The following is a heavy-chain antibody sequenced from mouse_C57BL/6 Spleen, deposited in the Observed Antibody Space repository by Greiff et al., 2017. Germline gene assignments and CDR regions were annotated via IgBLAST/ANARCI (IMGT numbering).Heavy chain of an antibody. CDR2: LRNKATGYTT. V-gene: IGHV7-3*01. Sequence: EVQGVESGGGLVQPGGSLSLSCAASGFTFTDYYMSWVRQPPGKSLVWLGFLRNKATGYTTEYSASVKGRFTISRDNSQSSLYLQMNALRAEDSATYYCASLNWEGFWFAYWGQGTLVTVSA. J-gene: IGHJ3*01. CDR1: GFTFTDYY. CDR3: ASLNWEGFWFAY. D-gene: IGHD4-1*02.